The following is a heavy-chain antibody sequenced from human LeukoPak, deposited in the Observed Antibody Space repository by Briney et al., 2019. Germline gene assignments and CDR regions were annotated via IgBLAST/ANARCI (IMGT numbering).Heavy chain of an antibody. CDR1: GFTFSSYA. Sequence: GGSLRLSCAASGFTFSSYAMSWVRQAPGKGLEWVSAISGSGGSTYYADSVKGRFTISRDNAKNSLYLQMNSLRAEDTAVYYCASSGYDSPYYFDYWGQGTLVTVSS. V-gene: IGHV3-23*01. CDR2: ISGSGGST. CDR3: ASSGYDSPYYFDY. J-gene: IGHJ4*02. D-gene: IGHD5-12*01.